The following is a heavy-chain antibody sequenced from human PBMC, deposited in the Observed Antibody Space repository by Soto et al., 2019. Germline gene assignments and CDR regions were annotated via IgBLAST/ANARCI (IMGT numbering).Heavy chain of an antibody. J-gene: IGHJ4*02. CDR2: ITPIFGTA. V-gene: IGHV1-69*13. CDR1: GVTFSSYA. CDR3: ARDHHYYDSSGYYWEFDY. Sequence: SSVKGSCKASGVTFSSYAIREVRQPPGQMLEWMGAITPIFGTANYAPKLQGRVTITADESTSRAYMELRSLRFEATAVYYCARDHHYYDSSGYYWEFDYWGQGTLVTVXS. D-gene: IGHD3-22*01.